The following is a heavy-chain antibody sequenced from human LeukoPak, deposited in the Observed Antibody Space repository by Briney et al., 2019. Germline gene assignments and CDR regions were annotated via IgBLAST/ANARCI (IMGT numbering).Heavy chain of an antibody. CDR2: IYYSVST. J-gene: IGHJ3*02. V-gene: IGHV4-61*01. CDR3: ARQVTAVEAFDI. Sequence: SETLSLACSVSGGSVSSGSYYWSWIRQPPGKGLEWIWYIYYSVSTDYTPSLNSRVTISVHTSKNPFSLKLSSVTAADTAVYYCARQVTAVEAFDIWGQATMVTVSS. CDR1: GGSVSSGSYY. D-gene: IGHD2-21*02.